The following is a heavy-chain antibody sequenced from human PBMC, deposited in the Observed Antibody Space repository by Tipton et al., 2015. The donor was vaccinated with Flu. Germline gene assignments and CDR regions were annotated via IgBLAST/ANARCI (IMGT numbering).Heavy chain of an antibody. CDR3: AGSTISGVVIIRNYYYEDMDV. J-gene: IGHJ6*02. CDR2: ISAYNGYT. D-gene: IGHD3-3*01. CDR1: AYTFTSYG. V-gene: IGHV1-18*01. Sequence: QLVQSGAEVKQPGASVKVSCRASAYTFTSYGISWVRQAPGHGLEWMGWISAYNGYTNYTQKVQGRVTMTTDTSTSTAYMELRSLRSDDTAVYYCAGSTISGVVIIRNYYYEDMDVWGHGTTITVSS.